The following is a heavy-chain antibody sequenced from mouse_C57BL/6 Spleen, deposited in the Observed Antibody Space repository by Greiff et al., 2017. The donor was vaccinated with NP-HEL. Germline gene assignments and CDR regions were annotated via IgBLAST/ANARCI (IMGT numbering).Heavy chain of an antibody. CDR1: GYAFSSYW. V-gene: IGHV1-80*01. D-gene: IGHD1-1*01. Sequence: VQLQQSGAELVKPGASVKISCKASGYAFSSYWMNWVKQRPGKGLEWIGQIYPGDGDTNYNGKFKGKATLTADKSSSTAYMQLSSLTSEDSAVYFCARRGHITTGFDYWGQGTTLTVSS. CDR3: ARRGHITTGFDY. CDR2: IYPGDGDT. J-gene: IGHJ2*01.